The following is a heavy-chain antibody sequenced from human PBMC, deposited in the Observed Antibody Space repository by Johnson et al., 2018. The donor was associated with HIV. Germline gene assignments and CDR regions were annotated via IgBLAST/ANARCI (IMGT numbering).Heavy chain of an antibody. V-gene: IGHV3-30*03. CDR3: ARGSLTDDSFAD. J-gene: IGHJ3*01. CDR2: ISFDGTNR. Sequence: QVQLVESGGGVVQPGRSLGLSCTASGFTFTRNAMHWVRQSPGKGLEWVAVISFDGTNRHYGDSVRGRFTISRDNSKNTLSLQMNSLTTEDTAIYYCARGSLTDDSFADWGQGTMVLVSS. CDR1: GFTFTRNA.